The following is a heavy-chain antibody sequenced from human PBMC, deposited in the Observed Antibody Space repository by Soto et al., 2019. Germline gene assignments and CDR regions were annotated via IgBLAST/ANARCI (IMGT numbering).Heavy chain of an antibody. D-gene: IGHD1-7*01. V-gene: IGHV3-11*01. CDR3: AKNQERELPRVIDF. J-gene: IGHJ4*02. CDR1: GFTFSDYY. Sequence: GGSLRLSCAASGFTFSDYYMTWIRQAPGKGLNWVSYISGSGSPIYYAGSVRGRFTISRDRSKNTLYLQMSSLRAEDTALYYCAKNQERELPRVIDFWGQGTLVTVSS. CDR2: ISGSGSPI.